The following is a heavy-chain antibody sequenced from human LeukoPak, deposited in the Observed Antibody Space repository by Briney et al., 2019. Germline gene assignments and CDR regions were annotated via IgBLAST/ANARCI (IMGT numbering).Heavy chain of an antibody. CDR2: IYTSGST. D-gene: IGHD3-10*01. V-gene: IGHV4-4*07. Sequence: SETLSLTCTASGGSMSSYYWSWIRQPAGKGLEWIGRIYTSGSTNYNPSLKSRVTMSVDTSKNQFSLKLSSVTAADTAVYYCARDRYYYGSGSLSWFDPWGQGTLVTVSS. J-gene: IGHJ5*02. CDR1: GGSMSSYY. CDR3: ARDRYYYGSGSLSWFDP.